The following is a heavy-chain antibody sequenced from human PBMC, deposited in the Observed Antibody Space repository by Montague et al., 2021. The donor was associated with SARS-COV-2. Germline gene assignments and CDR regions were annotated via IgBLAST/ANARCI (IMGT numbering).Heavy chain of an antibody. D-gene: IGHD1-26*01. CDR1: GGSISSGDYY. J-gene: IGHJ4*02. Sequence: TLSLTCTVSGGSISSGDYYWAWIRQHPGKGLEWLGFIYHSGSTFYNPSLESRLTISIDTSNNQFSLKLSSVTAADTAVYYCAGGRAVNYMVGATSGLDYWGQGSLVTVSS. V-gene: IGHV4-31*03. CDR3: AGGRAVNYMVGATSGLDY. CDR2: IYHSGST.